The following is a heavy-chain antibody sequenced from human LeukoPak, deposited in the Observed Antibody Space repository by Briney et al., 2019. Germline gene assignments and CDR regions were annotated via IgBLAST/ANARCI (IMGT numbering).Heavy chain of an antibody. CDR1: GYSITSYW. D-gene: IGHD2-15*01. Sequence: GESLKISCKGSGYSITSYWIGWVRQMPGKGLEWMGIIYPGDSDTRYSPSFQGQVTISADKSISTAYLQWSSLKASDTAMYYCARHRGPLRVVPAVTRSNLGYCSGGSCSYYMDVWGKGTTVTVSS. CDR3: ARHRGPLRVVPAVTRSNLGYCSGGSCSYYMDV. V-gene: IGHV5-51*01. J-gene: IGHJ6*03. CDR2: IYPGDSDT.